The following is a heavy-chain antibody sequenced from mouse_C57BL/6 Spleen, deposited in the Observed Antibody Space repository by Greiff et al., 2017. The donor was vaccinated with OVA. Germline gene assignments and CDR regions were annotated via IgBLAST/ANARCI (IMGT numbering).Heavy chain of an antibody. CDR2: ISSGSSTI. Sequence: EVKLVESGGGLVKPGGSLKLSCAASGFTFSDYGMHWVRQAPEKGLEWVAYISSGSSTIYYADTVKGRFTISRDNAKNTLFLQMTSLRAEDTAMYYCARGVYYDYDSWFAYWGQGTLVTVSA. J-gene: IGHJ3*01. V-gene: IGHV5-17*01. CDR1: GFTFSDYG. CDR3: ARGVYYDYDSWFAY. D-gene: IGHD2-4*01.